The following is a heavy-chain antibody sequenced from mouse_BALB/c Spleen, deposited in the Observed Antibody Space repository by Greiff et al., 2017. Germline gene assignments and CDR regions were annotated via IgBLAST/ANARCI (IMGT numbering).Heavy chain of an antibody. J-gene: IGHJ2*01. CDR2: INPSNGRT. D-gene: IGHD1-1*01. CDR1: GYTFTSYW. CDR3: ARSTTVVACDY. Sequence: QVQLQQSGAELVKPGASVKLSCKASGYTFTSYWMHWVKQRPGQGLEWIGEINPSNGRTNYNEKFKSKATLTVDNSSSTAYMQLSSLTSEDSAVYYCARSTTVVACDYWGQGTTLTVSS. V-gene: IGHV1S81*02.